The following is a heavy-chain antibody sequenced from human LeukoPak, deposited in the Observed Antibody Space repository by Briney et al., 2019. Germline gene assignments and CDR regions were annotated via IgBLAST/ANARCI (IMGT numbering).Heavy chain of an antibody. CDR1: GFTFSSFT. V-gene: IGHV3-21*01. CDR3: ARDPGAYSSSPIDY. Sequence: GGSLRLSCAASGFTFSSFTMNWVRQAPGKGLEWVSSISSSSYIYSADSVKGRFTVSRDNARNSLYLRMNSLRAEDTAVYYCARDPGAYSSSPIDYWGQGTLVTVSS. CDR2: ISSSSYI. J-gene: IGHJ4*02. D-gene: IGHD6-6*01.